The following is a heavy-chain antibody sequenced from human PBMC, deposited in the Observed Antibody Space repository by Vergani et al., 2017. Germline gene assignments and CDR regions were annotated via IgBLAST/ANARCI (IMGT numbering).Heavy chain of an antibody. D-gene: IGHD2-2*01. V-gene: IGHV4-59*01. CDR2: IYYSGST. Sequence: QVQLQESGPGLVKPSETLSLTCTVSGGSISSYYWSWIRQPPGKGLEWIGYIYYSGSTNYNPSLKSRVTISVDTSKNQFSLKLSSVTAADTAVYYCARVWGVCSSTSCYPDYWGQGTLVTVSS. J-gene: IGHJ4*02. CDR3: ARVWGVCSSTSCYPDY. CDR1: GGSISSYY.